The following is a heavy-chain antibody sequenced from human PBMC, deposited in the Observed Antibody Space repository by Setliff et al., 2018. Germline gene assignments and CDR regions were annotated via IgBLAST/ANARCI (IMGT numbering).Heavy chain of an antibody. CDR2: IYPADSDT. Sequence: GESLKISCTGSGYSFITYWIGWVRQMPGKGLEWMGIIYPADSDTTYSPSFQGQVTISVDKSLSTAYLQWSSLKASDSGKYYCARRGYGGYIYGSFDSWGQGTLVTVSS. V-gene: IGHV5-51*01. D-gene: IGHD5-18*01. CDR1: GYSFITYW. J-gene: IGHJ5*01. CDR3: ARRGYGGYIYGSFDS.